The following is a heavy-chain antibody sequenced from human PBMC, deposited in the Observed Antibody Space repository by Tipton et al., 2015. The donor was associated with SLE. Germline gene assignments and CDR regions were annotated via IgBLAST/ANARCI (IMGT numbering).Heavy chain of an antibody. Sequence: LRLSCTVYGGSFSGYYWSWIRQPPGKGLEWIGEINHSGSTNYNPPLKSRVTISIDTSKNQLSLKLTSVTAADTAVYYCARGSPFMEWERNWFDPWGQGTLVTVSS. V-gene: IGHV4-34*01. J-gene: IGHJ5*02. CDR3: ARGSPFMEWERNWFDP. D-gene: IGHD3-3*01. CDR1: GGSFSGYY. CDR2: INHSGST.